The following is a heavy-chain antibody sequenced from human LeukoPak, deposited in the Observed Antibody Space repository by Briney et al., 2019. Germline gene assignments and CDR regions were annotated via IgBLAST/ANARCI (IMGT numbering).Heavy chain of an antibody. D-gene: IGHD1-26*01. CDR2: IYYSGST. V-gene: IGHV4-59*12. J-gene: IGHJ6*03. Sequence: SETLSLTCTVSGGSISSYYWSWIRQPPGKGLEWIGYIYYSGSTNYNPSLKSRVTMSVDTSKNQFSLKLSSVTAADTAVYYCARDHSGSYLREYYMDVWGKGTTVTISS. CDR1: GGSISSYY. CDR3: ARDHSGSYLREYYMDV.